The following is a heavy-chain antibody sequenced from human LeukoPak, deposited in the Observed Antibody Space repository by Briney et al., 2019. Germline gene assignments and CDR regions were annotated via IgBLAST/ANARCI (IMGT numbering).Heavy chain of an antibody. D-gene: IGHD3-10*01. Sequence: GASVKVSCKASGGTFSSYAISWVRQAPGQGLEWMGIINPSGGSTSYAQKFQGRVTMTRDTSTSTVYMELSSLRSEDTAVYYCARDGSGSYKFDYWGQGTLVTVSS. CDR2: INPSGGST. CDR3: ARDGSGSYKFDY. CDR1: GGTFSSYA. V-gene: IGHV1-46*01. J-gene: IGHJ4*02.